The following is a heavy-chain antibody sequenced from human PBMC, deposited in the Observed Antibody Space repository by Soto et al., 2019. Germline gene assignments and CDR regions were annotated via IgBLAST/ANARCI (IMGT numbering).Heavy chain of an antibody. Sequence: SETLSLTCTVSGGSISSGVYYWGWIRQPPGKGLEWIGYIYYSGSTYYNPSLKSRVTISVDTSKNQFSLKLSSVTAADTAVYYCARTVGRKQTNNWFDPWGQGTLVTVSS. CDR1: GGSISSGVYY. V-gene: IGHV4-31*03. CDR3: ARTVGRKQTNNWFDP. D-gene: IGHD1-26*01. CDR2: IYYSGST. J-gene: IGHJ5*02.